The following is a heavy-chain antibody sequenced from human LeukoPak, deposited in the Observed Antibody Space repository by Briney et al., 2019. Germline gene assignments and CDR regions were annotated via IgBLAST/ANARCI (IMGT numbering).Heavy chain of an antibody. J-gene: IGHJ5*02. D-gene: IGHD6-19*01. CDR3: ARGYSSGWYKQSWFDP. CDR1: GGSFSGYY. CDR2: INLSGST. Sequence: SETLSLTCAVYGGSFSGYYWSWIRQPPGKGLEWIGEINLSGSTNYNPSLKSRVTISVGMSKNQFSLKLSSVTAADTAVYYCARGYSSGWYKQSWFDPWGQGTLVTVSS. V-gene: IGHV4-34*01.